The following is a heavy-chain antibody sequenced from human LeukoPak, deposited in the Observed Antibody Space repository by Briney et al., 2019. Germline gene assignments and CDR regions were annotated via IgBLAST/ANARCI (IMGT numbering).Heavy chain of an antibody. CDR3: ARDSDYGELNPIDY. CDR2: IYHSGST. Sequence: SENLSLTCTVSGYSISSGYYWGWIRQPPGKGLEWIGSIYHSGSTYYNPSLKSRVTISVDTSKNQFSLKLSSVTAADTAVYYCARDSDYGELNPIDYWGQGTLVTVSS. CDR1: GYSISSGYY. J-gene: IGHJ4*02. V-gene: IGHV4-38-2*02. D-gene: IGHD4-17*01.